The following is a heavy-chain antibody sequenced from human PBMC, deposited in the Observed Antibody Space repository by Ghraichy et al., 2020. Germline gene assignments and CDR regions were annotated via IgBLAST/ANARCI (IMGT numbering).Heavy chain of an antibody. CDR3: ARPMGVLSFQYFYALDV. V-gene: IGHV4-4*07. CDR1: GVSITDFH. Sequence: SCAISGVSITDFHWIWIRRPAGKGLEWIGRIFASGSTNYNPSLKSRVTMSVDMSERQISLRLNSVTAADTGVYYCARPMGVLSFQYFYALDVWGPGTTVSVSS. J-gene: IGHJ6*02. CDR2: IFASGST. D-gene: IGHD3-3*01.